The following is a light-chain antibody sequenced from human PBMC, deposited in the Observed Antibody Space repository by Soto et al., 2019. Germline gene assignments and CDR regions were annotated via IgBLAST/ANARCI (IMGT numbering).Light chain of an antibody. CDR1: RSNFGSNP. CDR3: AAWDDSLSAWV. CDR2: TND. J-gene: IGLJ3*02. Sequence: QSVLTQPPSASGTAGQRVTISCSGSRSNFGSNPVNWYQQLPGAAPNLLIYTNDQRPSRVPDRFSGSKSGTSASLAISGLQSEDEADYYCAAWDDSLSAWVFGGGTKLTVL. V-gene: IGLV1-44*01.